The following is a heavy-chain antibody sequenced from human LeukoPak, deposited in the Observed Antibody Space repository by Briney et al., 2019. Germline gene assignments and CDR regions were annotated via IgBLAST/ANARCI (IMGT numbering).Heavy chain of an antibody. J-gene: IGHJ4*02. D-gene: IGHD1-26*01. CDR1: GGSLSSYY. Sequence: SETLSLTCTVSGGSLSSYYWSWIRQPPGKGLEWIGYIYSRGLTRGSTNYNPSLKSRVTISVDTSKNQFSLKLSSVTAADTAVYYCARDQEYSGSYYRYFGFWGQGALVTVSS. CDR2: IYSRGLTRGST. CDR3: ARDQEYSGSYYRYFGF. V-gene: IGHV4-59*01.